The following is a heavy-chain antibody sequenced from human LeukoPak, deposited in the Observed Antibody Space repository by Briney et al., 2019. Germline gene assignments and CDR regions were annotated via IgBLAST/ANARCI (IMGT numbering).Heavy chain of an antibody. J-gene: IGHJ5*02. CDR3: ARGPIVGPTKGFDP. Sequence: PGGSLRLSCAASRFTFNNYGMSWVRQAPGEGLEWVSSISTTSTYIYYADSVKGRFTISRDNAKNSLYLQMNSLRAEDTAVYYCARGPIVGPTKGFDPWGQGTLVTVSS. V-gene: IGHV3-21*04. CDR1: RFTFNNYG. D-gene: IGHD1-26*01. CDR2: ISTTSTYI.